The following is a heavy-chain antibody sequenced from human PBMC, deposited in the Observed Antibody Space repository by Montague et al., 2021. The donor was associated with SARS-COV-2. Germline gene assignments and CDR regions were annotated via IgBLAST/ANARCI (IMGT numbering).Heavy chain of an antibody. D-gene: IGHD3-10*01. J-gene: IGHJ5*02. CDR2: IYYSAST. V-gene: IGHV4-39*07. Sequence: SETLSLTCTVSGGSISSSSYYWGWIRQPPGKGLVWIGSIYYSASTYYNPSLKSRVTISVDTSKYQISLKLISVTAADTAVYYGARVPVLLWFGERGYGFDPWGQGTLVTVSS. CDR3: ARVPVLLWFGERGYGFDP. CDR1: GGSISSSSYY.